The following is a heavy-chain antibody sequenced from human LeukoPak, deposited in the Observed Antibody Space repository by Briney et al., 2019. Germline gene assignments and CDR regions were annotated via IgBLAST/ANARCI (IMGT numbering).Heavy chain of an antibody. D-gene: IGHD3-10*01. J-gene: IGHJ5*02. Sequence: GASVKVSCEASGGTFSSYAISWVRQAPGQGLEWMGGIIPIFGTANYAQKFQGRVTITADESTSTAYMELSSLRSEDTAVYYCARHSYGSGSYYLNWFDPWGQGTLVTVSS. V-gene: IGHV1-69*13. CDR3: ARHSYGSGSYYLNWFDP. CDR1: GGTFSSYA. CDR2: IIPIFGTA.